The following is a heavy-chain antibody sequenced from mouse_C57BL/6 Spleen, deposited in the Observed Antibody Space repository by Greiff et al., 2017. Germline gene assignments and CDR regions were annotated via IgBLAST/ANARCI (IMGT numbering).Heavy chain of an antibody. CDR3: ARGSTGNYFDY. D-gene: IGHD4-1*01. CDR2: IDPSDSYT. Sequence: QVQLQQPGAELVKPGASVKLSCKASGYTFTSYWMQWVEQRPGQGLEWIGEIDPSDSYTNYNQKFKGKATLTVDTSSSTAYMQLSSLTSEDSAVYYCARGSTGNYFDYWGQGTTLTVSS. CDR1: GYTFTSYW. V-gene: IGHV1-50*01. J-gene: IGHJ2*01.